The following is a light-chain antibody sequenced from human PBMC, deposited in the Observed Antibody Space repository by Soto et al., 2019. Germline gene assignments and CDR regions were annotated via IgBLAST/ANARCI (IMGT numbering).Light chain of an antibody. Sequence: EIVLTQSPATLSLSPGERATLSCRASQSVSSYLAWYQQKPGQAPRLLIYDASSRATGIPARFSGSGSGTDFTLTLSSLEPEDFAVYYCQQRSNWPVTFGQGTEVEIK. CDR2: DAS. V-gene: IGKV3-11*01. J-gene: IGKJ1*01. CDR3: QQRSNWPVT. CDR1: QSVSSY.